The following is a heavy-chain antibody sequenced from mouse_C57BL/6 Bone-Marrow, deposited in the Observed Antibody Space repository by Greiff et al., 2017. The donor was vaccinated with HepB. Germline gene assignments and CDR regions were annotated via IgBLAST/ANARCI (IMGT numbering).Heavy chain of an antibody. CDR3: AKHYGSSYDYAMDY. CDR1: GYAFTNYL. Sequence: VKVVESGAELVRPGTSVKVSCKASGYAFTNYLIEWVKQRPGQGLEWIGVINPGSGGTNYNEKFKGKATLTADKSSSTAYMQLSSLTSEDSAVYFCAKHYGSSYDYAMDYWGQGTSVTVSS. V-gene: IGHV1-54*01. D-gene: IGHD1-1*01. J-gene: IGHJ4*01. CDR2: INPGSGGT.